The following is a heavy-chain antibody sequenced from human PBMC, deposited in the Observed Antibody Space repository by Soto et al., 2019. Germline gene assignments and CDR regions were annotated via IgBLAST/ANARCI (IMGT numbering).Heavy chain of an antibody. CDR1: GFTFSNAW. V-gene: IGHV3-15*01. J-gene: IGHJ4*02. CDR3: ITAPLR. CDR2: IRSQGDGGTA. Sequence: QLVESGGGFVKPGMSLRLTCAASGFTFSNAWMTWVRQAPGKGLERVGLIRSQGDGGTADYAAPVRGRFTISRDESKNLVSLHMDNLHPEDTAVYYGITAPLRWGQGTLVTVSS.